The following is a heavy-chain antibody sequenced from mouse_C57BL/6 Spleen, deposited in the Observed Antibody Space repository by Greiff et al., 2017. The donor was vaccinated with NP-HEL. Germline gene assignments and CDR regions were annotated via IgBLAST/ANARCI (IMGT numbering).Heavy chain of an antibody. V-gene: IGHV7-3*01. J-gene: IGHJ2*01. D-gene: IGHD1-1*01. CDR2: IRNKDNGYTT. CDR1: GFTFTDYY. CDR3: ARYPISPYYGSSYFDY. Sequence: EVKLVESGGGLVQPGGSLSLSCAASGFTFTDYYMSWVRQPPGKALEWLGFIRNKDNGYTTEYSASVKGRVTISRDNSQSILYLQMNALRAEDSATYYCARYPISPYYGSSYFDYWGQGTTLTVSS.